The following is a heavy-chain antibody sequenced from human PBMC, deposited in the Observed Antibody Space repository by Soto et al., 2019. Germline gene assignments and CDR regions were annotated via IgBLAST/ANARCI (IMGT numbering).Heavy chain of an antibody. CDR1: GFTFSDHY. D-gene: IGHD2-2*01. Sequence: EMQLVESGGGLVQPGGSLRLSCAASGFTFSDHYMDWVRQAPGKGLEWVGRIRNKANSYATEYAASGKGRFTISRDDSKISLYLQMNSLRTEDTAVYYCARFPLVAGAAAPRGWFDPWGQGTLVTVSS. CDR3: ARFPLVAGAAAPRGWFDP. V-gene: IGHV3-72*01. J-gene: IGHJ5*02. CDR2: IRNKANSYAT.